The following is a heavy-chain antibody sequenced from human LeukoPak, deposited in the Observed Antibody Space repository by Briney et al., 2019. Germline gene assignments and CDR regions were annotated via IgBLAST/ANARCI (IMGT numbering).Heavy chain of an antibody. CDR2: INPNSGGT. CDR3: ASLFRPFYSDSSGYPADH. V-gene: IGHV1-2*02. J-gene: IGHJ5*02. Sequence: VASVKVSCKASGGTFTGYYMHWVRQAPGQGLEWMGWINPNSGGTNYAQKFQGRVTMTRDTSISTAYMELSRLRSDDTAVYYCASLFRPFYSDSSGYPADHWGQGTLVTVSS. CDR1: GGTFTGYY. D-gene: IGHD3-22*01.